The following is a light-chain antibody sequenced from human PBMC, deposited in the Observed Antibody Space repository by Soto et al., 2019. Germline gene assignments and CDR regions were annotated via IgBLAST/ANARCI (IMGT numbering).Light chain of an antibody. Sequence: EIGLTHSPGTLSLSPGERATLSCRASQNVDTNYLAWYQQKPGQAPRIIIFGASGRATGIPDRFSGSGSGTDFTLTISRLEPEDFAMYYCQQYGSLSWTFGQGAKVDVK. CDR1: QNVDTNY. CDR2: GAS. V-gene: IGKV3-20*01. CDR3: QQYGSLSWT. J-gene: IGKJ1*01.